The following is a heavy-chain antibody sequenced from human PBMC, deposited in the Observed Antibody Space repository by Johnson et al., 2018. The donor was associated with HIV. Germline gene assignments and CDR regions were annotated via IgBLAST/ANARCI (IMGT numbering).Heavy chain of an antibody. D-gene: IGHD2-8*02. J-gene: IGHJ3*01. Sequence: QVQLVESGGGVVQPGRSLRLSCAASGFTFSDYYMSWIRQAPGKGLEWVSYISSGGSSIYYADSVKGRFTISRDNDKKSMYLQMNSLRAEDTAVYYWARAKLGGVFERWGQGTMVTVSS. CDR1: GFTFSDYY. CDR2: ISSGGSSI. V-gene: IGHV3-11*04. CDR3: ARAKLGGVFER.